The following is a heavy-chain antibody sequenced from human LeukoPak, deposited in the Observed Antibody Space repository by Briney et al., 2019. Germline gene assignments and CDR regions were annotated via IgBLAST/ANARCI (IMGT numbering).Heavy chain of an antibody. CDR3: AKPQIVVVLAADY. J-gene: IGHJ4*02. CDR1: GFTFSSYA. V-gene: IGHV3-23*01. D-gene: IGHD2-2*01. CDR2: ISGSGGST. Sequence: PGRSLRLSCAASGFTFSSYAMHWVRQAPGKGLEWVSAISGSGGSTYYADSVKGRFTISRDNSKNTLYLQMNSLRAEDTAVYYCAKPQIVVVLAADYWGQGTLVTVSS.